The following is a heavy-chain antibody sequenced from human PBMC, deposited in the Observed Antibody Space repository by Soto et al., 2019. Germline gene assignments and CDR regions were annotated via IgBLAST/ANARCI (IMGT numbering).Heavy chain of an antibody. D-gene: IGHD2-2*02. CDR1: GFIFSGSA. J-gene: IGHJ6*02. V-gene: IGHV3-73*02. Sequence: EVQLVESGGGLVQPGGSLKLSCAASGFIFSGSAIHWVRQASGKGLEWVGRIRSRANNFATSSAASVKGRFTFSRDDSKNPPYLQMNTLKPADTAVYYCARGQGAAIGDYYYHGMDVWGQGTTVTVSS. CDR2: IRSRANNFAT. CDR3: ARGQGAAIGDYYYHGMDV.